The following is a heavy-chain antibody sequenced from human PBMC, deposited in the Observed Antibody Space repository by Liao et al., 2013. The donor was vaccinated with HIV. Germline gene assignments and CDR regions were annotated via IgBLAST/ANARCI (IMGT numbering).Heavy chain of an antibody. CDR2: IYYSGST. V-gene: IGHV4-59*12. CDR3: ARDKRYSYGSRFDYYYMDV. D-gene: IGHD5-18*01. CDR1: GVSISSYY. Sequence: QVQLQESGPGLVKPSETLSLTCTVSGVSISSYYWSWIRQPPGKGLEWIGSIYYSGSTYYNPSLKSRLTMSVDTSKNQFSLKLSSVTAADTAVYYCARDKRYSYGSRFDYYYMDVWGKGTTVTVSS. J-gene: IGHJ6*03.